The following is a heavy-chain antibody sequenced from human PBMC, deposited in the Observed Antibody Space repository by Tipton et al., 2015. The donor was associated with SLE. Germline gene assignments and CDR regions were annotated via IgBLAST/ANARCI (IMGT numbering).Heavy chain of an antibody. CDR3: AKEGGPLGLGYFDY. V-gene: IGHV4-59*01. J-gene: IGHJ4*02. CDR1: GGSISSYY. CDR2: IYYSGST. D-gene: IGHD7-27*01. Sequence: TLSLTCTVSGGSISSYYWSWIRQPPGKGLEWIGYIYYSGSTNYNPSLKSRVTISVDTSKNQFSLKLSSVTAADTAVYYCAKEGGPLGLGYFDYWGQGTLVTVSS.